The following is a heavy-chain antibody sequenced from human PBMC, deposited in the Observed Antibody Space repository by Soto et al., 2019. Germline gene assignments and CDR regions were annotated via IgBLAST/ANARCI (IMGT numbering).Heavy chain of an antibody. CDR2: ISSSSSYI. CDR1: GFTFSSYS. J-gene: IGHJ4*02. D-gene: IGHD3-3*01. CDR3: ARDLPPTIFGVANDY. Sequence: EVQLVESGGGLVKPGGSLRLSCAASGFTFSSYSMNWVRQAPGKGLEWVSSISSSSSYIYYADSVKGRFTISRDNAKNSLYLQMNRLRGEDTAVYYCARDLPPTIFGVANDYWGQGTLVTVSS. V-gene: IGHV3-21*01.